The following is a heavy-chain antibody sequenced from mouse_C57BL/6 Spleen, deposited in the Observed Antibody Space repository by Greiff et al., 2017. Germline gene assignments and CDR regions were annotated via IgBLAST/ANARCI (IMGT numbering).Heavy chain of an antibody. D-gene: IGHD1-1*01. CDR3: ARYGEYYGSSYEYFDV. J-gene: IGHJ1*03. Sequence: QVQLKQSGPELVKPGASVKLSCKASGYTFTSYDINWVKQRPGQGLEWIGWIYPRDGSTKYNEKFKGKATLTVDTSSSTAYMELHSLTSEDSAVYFCARYGEYYGSSYEYFDVWGTGTTVTVSS. CDR1: GYTFTSYD. CDR2: IYPRDGST. V-gene: IGHV1-85*01.